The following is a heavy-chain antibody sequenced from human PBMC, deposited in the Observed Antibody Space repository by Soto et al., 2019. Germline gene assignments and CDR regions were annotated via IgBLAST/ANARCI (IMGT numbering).Heavy chain of an antibody. Sequence: QVQLQESGPGLVKPSQTLSLTCTVSGGSISSGGYYWSWIRQHPGKGLEWIGYIYYSGSTYYNPSLKSRVTISVDASKNQFSMTRSSVTATDTAVYYCATNYVWATYRLDYWGQGTLVTVSS. D-gene: IGHD3-16*02. J-gene: IGHJ4*02. CDR3: ATNYVWATYRLDY. CDR1: GGSISSGGYY. V-gene: IGHV4-31*03. CDR2: IYYSGST.